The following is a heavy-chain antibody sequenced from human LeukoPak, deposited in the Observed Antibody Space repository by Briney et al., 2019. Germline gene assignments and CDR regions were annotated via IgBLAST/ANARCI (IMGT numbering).Heavy chain of an antibody. CDR3: AKGQTAGIAVAGTGY. Sequence: GGSLRLSSAASGFTFSSYGMHWVRQAPGKGLEWVSAISGSGGSTYYADSVKGRFTISRDNSENTLYLQMNSLRAEDTAVYYCAKGQTAGIAVAGTGYWGQGTLVTVSS. D-gene: IGHD6-19*01. CDR1: GFTFSSYG. J-gene: IGHJ4*02. V-gene: IGHV3-23*01. CDR2: ISGSGGST.